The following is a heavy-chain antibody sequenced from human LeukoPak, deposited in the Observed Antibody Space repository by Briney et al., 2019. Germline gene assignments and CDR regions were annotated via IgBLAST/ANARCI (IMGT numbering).Heavy chain of an antibody. CDR2: VTGSGSTT. Sequence: GGSLRLSCAASGFTVSSNYMSWVRQAPGKGLEWVSTVTGSGSTTSYADSVKGRFTITRDNSKNTLSLQMNSLRAEDTAIYYCTRSTGVAVAGTSSAYWGQGTLVTVSS. V-gene: IGHV3-53*01. J-gene: IGHJ4*02. D-gene: IGHD6-19*01. CDR1: GFTVSSNY. CDR3: TRSTGVAVAGTSSAY.